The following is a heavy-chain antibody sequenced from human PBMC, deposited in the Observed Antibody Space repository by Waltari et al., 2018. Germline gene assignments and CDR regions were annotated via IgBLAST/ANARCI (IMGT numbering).Heavy chain of an antibody. V-gene: IGHV1-18*01. CDR1: GYTFTSYG. CDR3: ASANPRDAFDI. Sequence: QVQLVQSGAEVKKPGASVKVSCKASGYTFTSYGISWVRQAPGQGLEWMGWVSAYNGNPNYAQKLKGRVTMTTATSASTAYMGLRGRRSDDTAVYYCASANPRDAFDIWGQGTMVTVSS. CDR2: VSAYNGNP. J-gene: IGHJ3*02.